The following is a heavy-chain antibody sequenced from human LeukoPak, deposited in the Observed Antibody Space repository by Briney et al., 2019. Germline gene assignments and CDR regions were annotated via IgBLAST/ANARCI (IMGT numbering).Heavy chain of an antibody. CDR2: ISYDGSNK. V-gene: IGHV3-30*18. CDR1: GFTFRSYG. D-gene: IGHD3-10*01. Sequence: PGRSLRLSCAASGFTFRSYGMHWLRPAPGKELAWVAVISYDGSNKYYADYLKGRFTISRYKSKNTLYLQMNSLRSEDTAVDYCAKVGRITMVRGLFDYWGQGTLVTVSS. CDR3: AKVGRITMVRGLFDY. J-gene: IGHJ4*02.